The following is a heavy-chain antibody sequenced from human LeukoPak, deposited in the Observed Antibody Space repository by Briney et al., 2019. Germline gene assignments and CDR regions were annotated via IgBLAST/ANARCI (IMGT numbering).Heavy chain of an antibody. CDR2: ISYDGSNK. V-gene: IGHV3-30*18. Sequence: GGSLRLSCAASGFTFSSYWMSWVRQAPGKGLEWVAVISYDGSNKYYADSVKGRFTISRDNSKNTLYLQMNSLRAEDTAVYYCAKDYGDYETFDYWGQGTLVTVSS. CDR3: AKDYGDYETFDY. CDR1: GFTFSSYW. D-gene: IGHD4-17*01. J-gene: IGHJ4*02.